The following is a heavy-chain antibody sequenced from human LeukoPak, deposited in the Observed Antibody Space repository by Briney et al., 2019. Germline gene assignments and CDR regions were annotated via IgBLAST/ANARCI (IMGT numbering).Heavy chain of an antibody. D-gene: IGHD3-3*01. CDR1: GDSISSTRYY. CDR2: IYYSGST. Sequence: PSETLSLTCTVSGDSISSTRYYWGWIRQPPGKGLEWIANIYYSGSTYYNPSLKSRVTISVDTSKNQFSLKLTSVTAAGTAVYYCARQYDFWSGLNNWFDPWGQGTLVTVSS. J-gene: IGHJ5*02. V-gene: IGHV4-39*01. CDR3: ARQYDFWSGLNNWFDP.